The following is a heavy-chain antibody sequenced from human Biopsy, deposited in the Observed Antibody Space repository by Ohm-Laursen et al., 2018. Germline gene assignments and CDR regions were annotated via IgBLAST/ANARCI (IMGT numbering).Heavy chain of an antibody. D-gene: IGHD1-20*01. J-gene: IGHJ4*02. V-gene: IGHV3-21*04. CDR3: AGDINNWNVNY. CDR2: ISASSSYI. Sequence: SLRLSCAAPGVTLSGYSMNWVRQAPGKGLEWVSSISASSSYIYYADSVKGRFTVSKENGKNSLYLHMNSLRAEDTAVYYCAGDINNWNVNYWGQGTLVIVSS. CDR1: GVTLSGYS.